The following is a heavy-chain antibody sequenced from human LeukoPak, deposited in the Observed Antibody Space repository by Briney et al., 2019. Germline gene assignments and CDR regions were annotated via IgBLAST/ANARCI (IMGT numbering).Heavy chain of an antibody. D-gene: IGHD2-2*01. J-gene: IGHJ4*02. Sequence: GGSLRLSCAASGFTFSSYAMSWVRQAPGKGLEWVSALSGSGASTYYADSVKGRFTISRANSKNTLYRQMDSLRAEDTAIYFCARGYCSSTRCTGTSDYWGQGTLVTVSS. CDR3: ARGYCSSTRCTGTSDY. V-gene: IGHV3-23*01. CDR2: LSGSGAST. CDR1: GFTFSSYA.